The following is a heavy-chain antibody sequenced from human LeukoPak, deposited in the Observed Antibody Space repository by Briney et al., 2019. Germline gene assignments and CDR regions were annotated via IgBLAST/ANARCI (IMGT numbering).Heavy chain of an antibody. CDR3: AKDEPAYSSSWYVWYFDL. V-gene: IGHV3-23*01. CDR2: ISGSGGST. Sequence: PGGSLRLSCAASGFTFSSYAMSWVRQAPGKGLEWVSAISGSGGSTYYADSVRGRFTISRDNSKNTLYLQMNSLRAEDTAVYYCAKDEPAYSSSWYVWYFDLWGRGTLVTVSS. J-gene: IGHJ2*01. D-gene: IGHD6-13*01. CDR1: GFTFSSYA.